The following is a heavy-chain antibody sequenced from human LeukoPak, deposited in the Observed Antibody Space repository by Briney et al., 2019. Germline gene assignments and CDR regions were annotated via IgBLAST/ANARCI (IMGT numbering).Heavy chain of an antibody. CDR1: GYIFTDYG. V-gene: IGHV5-51*01. CDR3: ARSLGSHNYQPHCFDY. Sequence: GESLKISCKGSGYIFTDYGIGWVRQMPGKGLEWMGIIYPGDSDTRYSPSFQGQVTISADKSISTAYLQWSSLKASDTAMYYCARSLGSHNYQPHCFDYWGQGTLVTVSS. CDR2: IYPGDSDT. D-gene: IGHD5-24*01. J-gene: IGHJ4*02.